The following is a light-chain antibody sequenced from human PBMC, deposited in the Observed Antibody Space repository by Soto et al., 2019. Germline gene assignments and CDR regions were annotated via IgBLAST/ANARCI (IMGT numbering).Light chain of an antibody. V-gene: IGLV2-23*02. Sequence: QSALTQPASVSGSPGQSITISCTGTSSDVGSYNLVSWYQQHPGKAPKLMIYEVSKRPSGVSNRFSGSKSGNTASLTISGLQAEDEADYYWCSYAGSSTHWVFGGGTKLTVL. CDR3: CSYAGSSTHWV. CDR2: EVS. J-gene: IGLJ3*02. CDR1: SSDVGSYNL.